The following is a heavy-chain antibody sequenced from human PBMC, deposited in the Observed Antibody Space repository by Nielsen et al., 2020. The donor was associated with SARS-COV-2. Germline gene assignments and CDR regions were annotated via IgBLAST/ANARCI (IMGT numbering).Heavy chain of an antibody. D-gene: IGHD6-13*01. CDR1: GFTFDDYA. J-gene: IGHJ4*02. CDR3: AKGYSSSQVGAFDY. Sequence: SLKISCAASGFTFDDYAMHWVRQAPGKGLEWVSGISWNSGSIGYADSVKGRFTISRDNAKNSLYLQMNSLRAEDTALYYCAKGYSSSQVGAFDYWGQGTLVTVSS. CDR2: ISWNSGSI. V-gene: IGHV3-9*01.